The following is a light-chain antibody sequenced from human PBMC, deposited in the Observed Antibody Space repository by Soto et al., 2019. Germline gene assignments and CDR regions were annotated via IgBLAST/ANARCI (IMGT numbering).Light chain of an antibody. Sequence: ILMTQSPSSLSAFVGDRVTITCRASQDIANFLAWYQQKPGKVPKLLIYAASTLQSGVPSRFSGSGSGTDFTLTISSLQPEDAATYYCQKCKVAPFTFXGGTKVDIK. CDR1: QDIANF. CDR2: AAS. J-gene: IGKJ4*01. CDR3: QKCKVAPFT. V-gene: IGKV1-27*01.